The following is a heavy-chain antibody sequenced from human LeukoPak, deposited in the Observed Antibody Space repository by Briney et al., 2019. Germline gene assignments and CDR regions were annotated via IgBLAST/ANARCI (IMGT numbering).Heavy chain of an antibody. Sequence: GGSLRLSCAASGFTFSSYSMNWVRQAPGKGLEWVPSISSSSSYIYYADSAKGRFTISRDNAKNSLYLQMNSLRADDTPVYYCARAPYGSGSYSGSDYWGQGTLVTVSS. J-gene: IGHJ4*02. V-gene: IGHV3-21*01. CDR1: GFTFSSYS. D-gene: IGHD3-10*01. CDR2: ISSSSSYI. CDR3: ARAPYGSGSYSGSDY.